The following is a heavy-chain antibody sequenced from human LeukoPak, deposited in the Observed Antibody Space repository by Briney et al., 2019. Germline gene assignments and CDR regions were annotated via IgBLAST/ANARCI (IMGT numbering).Heavy chain of an antibody. CDR3: ARGSYTHAYERVHDAFDI. Sequence: PSETLSLTCTVSGGSISSYYWSWIRQPAGKELEWIGRIYTSGSTNYNPSLESRVAISVDTSKNQFSLNLNSVTGADTAVYFCARGSYTHAYERVHDAFDIWGQGTVITVAS. CDR2: IYTSGST. J-gene: IGHJ3*02. D-gene: IGHD3-16*01. CDR1: GGSISSYY. V-gene: IGHV4-4*07.